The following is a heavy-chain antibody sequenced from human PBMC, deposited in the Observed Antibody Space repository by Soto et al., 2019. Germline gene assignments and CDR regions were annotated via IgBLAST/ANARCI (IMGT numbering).Heavy chain of an antibody. CDR1: GFTFSSYS. CDR2: ISSSSSTI. D-gene: IGHD3-9*01. V-gene: IGHV3-48*01. J-gene: IGHJ4*02. Sequence: PGGSLRLSCAASGFTFSSYSMNWVRQAPGKGLEWVSYISSSSSTIYYADSVKGRFTISRDNSKNTLYLQVNSLRAEDTAVYYCARDGEDYDILTGDPGVLYYWGQRTLVTVSS. CDR3: ARDGEDYDILTGDPGVLYY.